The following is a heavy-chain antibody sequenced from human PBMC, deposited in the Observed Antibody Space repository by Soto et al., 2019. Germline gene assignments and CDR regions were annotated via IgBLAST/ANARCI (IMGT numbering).Heavy chain of an antibody. D-gene: IGHD2-21*02. J-gene: IGHJ4*02. V-gene: IGHV3-73*01. CDR2: IRSKTNNYAT. CDR3: AKNSENLGDSKYDY. CDR1: GLTFSDSA. Sequence: GGSLRLSCAASGLTFSDSAIHWVRQASGKGLEWVGRIRSKTNNYATTYAASVKGRFTISRDDSKNTAYLQMNSLKTEDTAVYYCAKNSENLGDSKYDYWGQGTLVTAPQ.